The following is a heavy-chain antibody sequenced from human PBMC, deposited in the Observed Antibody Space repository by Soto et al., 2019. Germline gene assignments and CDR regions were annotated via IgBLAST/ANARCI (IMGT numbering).Heavy chain of an antibody. Sequence: GESLKISCKGSGYSFTNYWIGWVRQMPGKGLEWMGIIYPGDSDTRYSPSFQGQVTISADKSISTAYLQWSSLKASDTAIYYCTRYKKWGTTDYWGQGTLVTVSS. CDR3: TRYKKWGTTDY. D-gene: IGHD3-16*01. CDR2: IYPGDSDT. J-gene: IGHJ4*02. CDR1: GYSFTNYW. V-gene: IGHV5-51*01.